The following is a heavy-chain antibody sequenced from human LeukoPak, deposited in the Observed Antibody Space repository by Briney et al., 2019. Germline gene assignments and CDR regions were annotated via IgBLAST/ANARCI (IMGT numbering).Heavy chain of an antibody. CDR2: ISAYNGNT. CDR1: GYTFTSYG. V-gene: IGHV1-18*01. J-gene: IGHJ6*02. D-gene: IGHD3-3*01. CDR3: ARGRSDFWSGYNYNGMDV. Sequence: ASVKVTCKASGYTFTSYGISWVRQAPGQGLEWMGWISAYNGNTNYAQKLQGRVTMTTDTSTSTAYMELRSLRSDDTAVYYCARGRSDFWSGYNYNGMDVWGQGTTVTVSS.